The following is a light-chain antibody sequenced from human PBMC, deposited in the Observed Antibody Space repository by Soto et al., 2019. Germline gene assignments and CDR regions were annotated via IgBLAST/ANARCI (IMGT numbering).Light chain of an antibody. CDR3: QQTYRHPRT. J-gene: IGKJ1*01. Sequence: DMQMTQSPSSVSASVGDSVSFACQSSQTVKNNVNWYQHKRGKAPKLLISGSSNLQNGVPPRFSGNGTGTDFPLTPHRLEPEDAATYYCQQTYRHPRTFGQGTSVDIK. V-gene: IGKV1-39*01. CDR2: GSS. CDR1: QTVKNN.